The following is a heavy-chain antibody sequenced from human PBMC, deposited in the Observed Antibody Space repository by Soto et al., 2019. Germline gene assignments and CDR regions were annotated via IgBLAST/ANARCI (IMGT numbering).Heavy chain of an antibody. Sequence: SETLSLTCTVSGGSISSSSYYWGWIRQPPGKGLEWIGSIYYSGSTYYNPSLKSRVTISVDTSKNQFSLKLSSVTAADTAVYYCARQGEYSYGLDYWGQGTLVTVSS. D-gene: IGHD5-18*01. CDR2: IYYSGST. V-gene: IGHV4-39*01. CDR3: ARQGEYSYGLDY. CDR1: GGSISSSSYY. J-gene: IGHJ4*02.